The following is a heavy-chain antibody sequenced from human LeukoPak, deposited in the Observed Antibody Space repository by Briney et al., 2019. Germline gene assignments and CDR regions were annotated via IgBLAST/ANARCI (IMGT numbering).Heavy chain of an antibody. J-gene: IGHJ4*02. CDR3: AKNRDGYNCPYYFDY. D-gene: IGHD5-24*01. CDR1: GFTFSNYA. V-gene: IGHV3-23*01. Sequence: GGSLRLSCAASGFTFSNYAISWVRQAPGKGLEWVSAIIGSGGTTYYADSVKGRFTISRDNSKNTLYVHMNSLRAEDTAVYYCAKNRDGYNCPYYFDYWGQGTLVTVSS. CDR2: IIGSGGTT.